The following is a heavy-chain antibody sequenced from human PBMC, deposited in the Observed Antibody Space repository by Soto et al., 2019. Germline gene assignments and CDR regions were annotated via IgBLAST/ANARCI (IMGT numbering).Heavy chain of an antibody. J-gene: IGHJ4*02. CDR1: GFTFSSYS. V-gene: IGHV3-23*01. CDR3: AKGTYYYDSSGYYGY. D-gene: IGHD3-22*01. CDR2: ISGSGGST. Sequence: EVQLLESGGGLVQPGGSLRLSCAASGFTFSSYSMSWVRQAPGKGLEWVSAISGSGGSTYYADSVKGRFTISRDNSKNTLYLQMNSLRDEDTAVYYCAKGTYYYDSSGYYGYWGQGTLVTVSS.